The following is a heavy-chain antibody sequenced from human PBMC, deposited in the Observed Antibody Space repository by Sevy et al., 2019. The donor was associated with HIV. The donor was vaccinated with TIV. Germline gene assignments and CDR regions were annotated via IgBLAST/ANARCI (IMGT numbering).Heavy chain of an antibody. CDR2: ISWNSGAI. CDR3: AKDRGYSYSSIDF. Sequence: GGSLRLSCAASEFIFDDYAMHWVRQVPGRGLQWVSGISWNSGAIDYADSVKGRFTMSRDNAKNSLYLQMNNLRLEDTALYYCAKDRGYSYSSIDFWGPGTLVTVSS. V-gene: IGHV3-9*01. CDR1: EFIFDDYA. J-gene: IGHJ4*02. D-gene: IGHD5-18*01.